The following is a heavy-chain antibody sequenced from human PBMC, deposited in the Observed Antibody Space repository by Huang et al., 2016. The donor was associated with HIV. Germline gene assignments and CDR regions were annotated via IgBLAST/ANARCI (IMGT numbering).Heavy chain of an antibody. V-gene: IGHV3-21*06. D-gene: IGHD3-22*01. Sequence: EVQLVESGGGLVKPGGSLRLSCEATGFRFSSYSMNWVRQAPGKGRGCVSSITAGRRCRNYADSLKGRFNVSRDNGKNSLYLKIDNLRAEDTAIYYCARLGYHNDGRGFSNAFDIWGPGTVVTVFS. CDR1: GFRFSSYS. CDR3: ARLGYHNDGRGFSNAFDI. J-gene: IGHJ3*02. CDR2: ITAGRRCR.